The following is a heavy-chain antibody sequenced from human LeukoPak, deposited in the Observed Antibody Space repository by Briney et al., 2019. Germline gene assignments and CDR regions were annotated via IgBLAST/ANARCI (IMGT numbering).Heavy chain of an antibody. CDR3: ARPDYYDSSGFYLGAFHI. J-gene: IGHJ3*02. Sequence: GGSLRLSRAASGFTFSTYSMNWVRQAPGKGLEWISYISSSSSAIYYADSVKGRFTISRDNAKNSLYLQVDSLRDEDTAVYYCARPDYYDSSGFYLGAFHIWGQGTMVTVSS. CDR1: GFTFSTYS. CDR2: ISSSSSAI. D-gene: IGHD3-22*01. V-gene: IGHV3-48*02.